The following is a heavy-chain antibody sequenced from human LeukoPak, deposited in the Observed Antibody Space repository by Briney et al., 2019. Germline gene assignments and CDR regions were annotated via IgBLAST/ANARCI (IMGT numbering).Heavy chain of an antibody. Sequence: GSLRLSCAASGLAFSSYAMSWVRQAPGKGLEWVSTISVASNTFYADSAKGRFTISRDNSRNTVYLQMTNLRADDTAVYYCADYGVSGVRNNFYWGQGTLVTVSS. V-gene: IGHV3-23*01. CDR2: ISVASNT. D-gene: IGHD3-3*01. CDR1: GLAFSSYA. J-gene: IGHJ4*02. CDR3: ADYGVSGVRNNFY.